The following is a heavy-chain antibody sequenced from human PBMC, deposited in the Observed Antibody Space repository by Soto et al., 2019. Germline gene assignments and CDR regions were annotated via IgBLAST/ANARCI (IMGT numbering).Heavy chain of an antibody. V-gene: IGHV1-18*01. CDR1: GYTFTTYG. D-gene: IGHD2-2*01. CDR3: ARFNCISSSCYEGYFDY. CDR2: ISTDIGNT. Sequence: QVQLVQSGAEVKKPGASVKVSCKTSGYTFTTYGISWVRQAPGQGLEWMGWISTDIGNTNYAQKVQDRVTMTTDTSTSTAYMELRSLRSDDTAVYYCARFNCISSSCYEGYFDYWAREPWSPSP. J-gene: IGHJ4*02.